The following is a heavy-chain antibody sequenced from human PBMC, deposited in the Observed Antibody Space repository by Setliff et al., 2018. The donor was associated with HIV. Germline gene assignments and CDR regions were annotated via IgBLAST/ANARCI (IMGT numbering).Heavy chain of an antibody. CDR2: IRLPRGGT. CDR1: QNSFSDDY. J-gene: IGHJ5*02. CDR3: VTSPGSFLAQDATEAGDA. Sequence: GASVKVSCKASQNSFSDDYMNWVRQAPGQRPEWMGWIRLPRGGTKYAQKCQGRVSLAWDTSISTGYMELRRLRSDDTAIYYCVTSPGSFLAQDATEAGDAWGQGSLVTVSS. V-gene: IGHV1-2*02. D-gene: IGHD6-13*01.